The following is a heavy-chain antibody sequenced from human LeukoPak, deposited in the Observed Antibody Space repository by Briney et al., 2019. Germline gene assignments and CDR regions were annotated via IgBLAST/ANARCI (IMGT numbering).Heavy chain of an antibody. V-gene: IGHV3-7*01. CDR3: ARSGLSRFGF. Sequence: GGSLRLSCAASGFISSSYWMTWVRQAPGKGLEWVANIKQDGSEKYYVDSVKGRFTISRDNAKNSVYLQMNSLRAEDTAVYYCARSGLSRFGFWGQGTLVTVSS. D-gene: IGHD2/OR15-2a*01. J-gene: IGHJ4*02. CDR2: IKQDGSEK. CDR1: GFISSSYW.